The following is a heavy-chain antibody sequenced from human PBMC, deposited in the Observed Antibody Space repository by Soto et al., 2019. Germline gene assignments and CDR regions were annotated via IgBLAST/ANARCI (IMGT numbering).Heavy chain of an antibody. CDR2: ISYEGSNK. Sequence: QVQLVESGGGAVQPGRSLRLSCAASGFTFSSHGMHWVRQAPGKAQERVAVISYEGSNKYYADSVKSRFTISRYNSKNPMYLQMNSLSAEDTAVYYCAKDPGHCSSDSCPYNWFDTWGQGTLVTVSS. D-gene: IGHD2-2*01. CDR1: GFTFSSHG. V-gene: IGHV3-30*18. CDR3: AKDPGHCSSDSCPYNWFDT. J-gene: IGHJ5*02.